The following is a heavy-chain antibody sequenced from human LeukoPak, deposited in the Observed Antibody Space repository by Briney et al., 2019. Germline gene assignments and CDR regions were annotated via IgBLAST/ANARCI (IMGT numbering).Heavy chain of an antibody. CDR2: IYYSGST. CDR3: ARALKLRYFFPNTLGVTWFDP. Sequence: SETLSLTCTVSGGSISSSSYYWGWIRQPPGKGLEWIGSIYYSGSTYYNPSLKSRVTISVDTSKNQFSLKLSSVTAAGTAVYYCARALKLRYFFPNTLGVTWFDPWGQGTLVTASS. CDR1: GGSISSSSYY. J-gene: IGHJ5*02. V-gene: IGHV4-39*07. D-gene: IGHD3-9*01.